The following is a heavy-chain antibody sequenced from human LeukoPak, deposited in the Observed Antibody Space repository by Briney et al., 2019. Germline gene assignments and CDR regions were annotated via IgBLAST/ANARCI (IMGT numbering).Heavy chain of an antibody. CDR3: VKASSSSPQYNWFDA. CDR2: VSGTGGRT. D-gene: IGHD6-6*01. Sequence: GGSLRLSCAASGFTFSTYTMSWVRQAPGKGLEWVSVVSGTGGRTYYADSVKGRFTISRDNSKNTLYLQMNSLRAEDTALYYCVKASSSSPQYNWFDAWGQGTLVTVSS. CDR1: GFTFSTYT. J-gene: IGHJ5*02. V-gene: IGHV3-23*01.